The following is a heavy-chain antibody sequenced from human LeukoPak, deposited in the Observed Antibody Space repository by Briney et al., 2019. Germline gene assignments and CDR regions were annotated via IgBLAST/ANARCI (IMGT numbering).Heavy chain of an antibody. J-gene: IGHJ5*02. D-gene: IGHD2-15*01. CDR2: INPNSGGT. CDR1: GYTFTGYY. V-gene: IGHV1-2*06. CDR3: ARAFPRVAVVAATRSVYWFDP. Sequence: ASVKVSCKASGYTFTGYYMHWVRQAPGQGLEWMGRINPNSGGTNYAQKFQGRVTMTRDTSISTAYMELSRLRSDDTAVYYCARAFPRVAVVAATRSVYWFDPWGQGTLVTVSS.